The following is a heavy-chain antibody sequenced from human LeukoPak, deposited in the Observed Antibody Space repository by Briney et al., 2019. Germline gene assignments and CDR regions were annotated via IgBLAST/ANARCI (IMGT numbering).Heavy chain of an antibody. CDR2: MNPNSGNT. D-gene: IGHD6-13*01. CDR1: GYTFTSYD. Sequence: APGKASCKASGYTFTSYDINWVRQATGHGLEWRGGMNPNSGNTGYAQKFQRRVTITRNTSISTAYMELGSLRSEDTAVYYCARGSSSLNDAFDIWGQGTMVTVSS. J-gene: IGHJ3*02. CDR3: ARGSSSLNDAFDI. V-gene: IGHV1-8*03.